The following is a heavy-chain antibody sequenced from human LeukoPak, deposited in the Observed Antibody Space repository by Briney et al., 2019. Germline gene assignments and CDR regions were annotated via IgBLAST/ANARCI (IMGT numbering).Heavy chain of an antibody. J-gene: IGHJ4*02. V-gene: IGHV3-30*03. CDR1: GFSFSSYG. Sequence: PGGSLRLSCAASGFSFSSYGMHWLRQAPGKGLEWVAVIPNDRRNNYYADSVKGRFSISRDNPKNTLYLQMNSLRAEDTAVYYCARAYSGYESPSDYWGQGTLVTVSS. CDR3: ARAYSGYESPSDY. CDR2: IPNDRRNN. D-gene: IGHD5-12*01.